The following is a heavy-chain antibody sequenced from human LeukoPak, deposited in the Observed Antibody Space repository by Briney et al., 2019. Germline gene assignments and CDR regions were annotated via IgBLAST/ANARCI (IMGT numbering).Heavy chain of an antibody. CDR3: AIRYGSGEKYYYYYYMDV. Sequence: ASVKVSCKASGYTFTSYDINWLRQATGQGLEWMGWINPNSGNTGYAQKFQGRVTMTRNTSISTAYMELSSLRSEDTAVYYCAIRYGSGEKYYYYYYMDVWGKGTTVTVSS. J-gene: IGHJ6*03. CDR2: INPNSGNT. D-gene: IGHD3-10*01. CDR1: GYTFTSYD. V-gene: IGHV1-8*01.